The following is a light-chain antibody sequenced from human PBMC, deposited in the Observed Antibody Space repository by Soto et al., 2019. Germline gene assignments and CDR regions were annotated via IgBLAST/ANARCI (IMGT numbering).Light chain of an antibody. CDR3: LQHNSYPRT. CDR2: AAP. CDR1: QGIRSD. Sequence: DIQMTQSPSSLSASVGDRVTITCRASQGIRSDLGWYQQKPGKAPKGLIYAAPSLQSGVPSRFSGSGSGTEFTLTISSLQPEDFATYYCLQHNSYPRTFGQGTKVDIK. V-gene: IGKV1-17*01. J-gene: IGKJ1*01.